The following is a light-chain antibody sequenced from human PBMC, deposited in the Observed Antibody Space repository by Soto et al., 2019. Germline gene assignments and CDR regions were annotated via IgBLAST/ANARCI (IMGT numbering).Light chain of an antibody. J-gene: IGKJ4*01. Sequence: EIGLTRCTATLYLSPGERATLSCRASESISNYVPWYQPKPGQAPRLLSYETFNRATGIPARFSGSGSGTDFTLTISSLEPEDFAVYYCQQRRDWPGLTFGGATKV. CDR3: QQRRDWPGLT. V-gene: IGKV3-11*01. CDR1: ESISNY. CDR2: ETF.